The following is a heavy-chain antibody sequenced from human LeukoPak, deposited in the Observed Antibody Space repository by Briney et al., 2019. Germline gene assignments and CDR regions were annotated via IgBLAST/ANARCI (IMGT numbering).Heavy chain of an antibody. J-gene: IGHJ5*02. Sequence: PSETLSLTCTVSGGSISSSSYYWGWIRQPPGKGLEWIGSIYYSGSTYYNPSLKSRVTISVDTSKNQFSLKLSSVTAADTAVHYCARYLCSGGSCYWGTNWFDPWGQGTLVTVSS. D-gene: IGHD2-15*01. CDR1: GGSISSSSYY. V-gene: IGHV4-39*07. CDR3: ARYLCSGGSCYWGTNWFDP. CDR2: IYYSGST.